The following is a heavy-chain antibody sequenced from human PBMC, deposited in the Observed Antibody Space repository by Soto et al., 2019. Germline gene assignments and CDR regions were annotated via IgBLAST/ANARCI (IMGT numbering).Heavy chain of an antibody. CDR2: IRLGGGST. D-gene: IGHD1-26*01. J-gene: IGHJ4*02. CDR3: ARGRMGLNYFDF. V-gene: IGHV3-11*06. CDR1: GFIFRDYY. Sequence: GGSLRLSCEASGFIFRDYYMSWIRQSPGKGLEWVSSIRLGGGSTDYADSVKGRFTISRDNAKSSLYLQMNSLRADDTAVYYCARGRMGLNYFDFWGQGTLVTVS.